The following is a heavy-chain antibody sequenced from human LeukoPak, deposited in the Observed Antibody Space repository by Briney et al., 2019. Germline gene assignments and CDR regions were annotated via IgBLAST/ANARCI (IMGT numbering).Heavy chain of an antibody. CDR3: ARDLGQYSYIDS. Sequence: PSETLSLTCTVSGGSITSGSYYWSSIRQHPGKGLEWIGYIYYSGTTYYNPSLKSRVSISEDTSKNQFSLNLSSVTAADTAVYYCARDLGQYSYIDSWGQGTLVTVSS. D-gene: IGHD5-18*01. CDR1: GGSITSGSYY. V-gene: IGHV4-31*03. J-gene: IGHJ4*02. CDR2: IYYSGTT.